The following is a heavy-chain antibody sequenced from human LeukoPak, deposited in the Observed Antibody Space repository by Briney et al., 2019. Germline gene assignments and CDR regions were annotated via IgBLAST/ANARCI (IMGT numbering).Heavy chain of an antibody. V-gene: IGHV3-48*04. CDR1: GFTFSSYS. Sequence: GGSLRLSCAASGFTFSSYSMNWVRQAPGKGLEWVSYISSSSSTIYYADSVKGRFTISRDNAKNSLYLQMNSLRAEDTAVYYCARLTRGFGVWSWGQGTLVTVSS. D-gene: IGHD3-3*01. CDR3: ARLTRGFGVWS. J-gene: IGHJ4*02. CDR2: ISSSSSTI.